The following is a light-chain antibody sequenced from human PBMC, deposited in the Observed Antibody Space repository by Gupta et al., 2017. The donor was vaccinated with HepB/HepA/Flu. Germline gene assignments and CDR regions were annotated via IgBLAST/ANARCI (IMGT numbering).Light chain of an antibody. Sequence: SYVLTQPPSVSVAPAKTARITCGGNNIGSRSVHWYQQKPGQAPVLGGYDDGDRPSGIPERFSGSNSGTTATLTISRVEAGDEADDCCQVWDRNSERVFGGGTKLTVL. CDR1: NIGSRS. J-gene: IGLJ3*02. CDR2: DDG. V-gene: IGLV3-21*03. CDR3: QVWDRNSERV.